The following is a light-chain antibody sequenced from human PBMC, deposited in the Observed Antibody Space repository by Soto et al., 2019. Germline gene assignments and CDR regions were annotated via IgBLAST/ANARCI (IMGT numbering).Light chain of an antibody. CDR2: AAS. CDR1: QSISNY. J-gene: IGKJ1*01. CDR3: QQSYSTPPT. V-gene: IGKV1-39*01. Sequence: DIQMTPSPSSLSASIGDRITITCRASQSISNYLNWYQQRPGKAPKLLIYAASSLPGGVPSRFSGSGSGTDFTLTITSLQPEDFATYYCQQSYSTPPTFGQGTKVDIK.